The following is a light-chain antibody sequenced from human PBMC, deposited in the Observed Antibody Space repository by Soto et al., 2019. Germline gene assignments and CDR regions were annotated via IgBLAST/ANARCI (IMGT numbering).Light chain of an antibody. J-gene: IGLJ1*01. CDR1: SSDVDNGYDS. V-gene: IGLV2-14*01. CDR3: SSYTVSADPYV. Sequence: QSLLPHPATVSWSPGQSITISCTGTSSDVDNGYDSVSLYQQHPGKAPKLILYEVTNRPSGVSSRFSGSKSGNTASLTISGLQAEDEADYHCSSYTVSADPYVFGTGTKVTVL. CDR2: EVT.